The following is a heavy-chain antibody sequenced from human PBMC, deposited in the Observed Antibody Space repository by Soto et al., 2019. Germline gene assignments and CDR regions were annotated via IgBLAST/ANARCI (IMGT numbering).Heavy chain of an antibody. J-gene: IGHJ5*02. CDR1: GGTFGSEA. V-gene: IGHV1-69*06. CDR3: ARDRTDSGYYTNWLDP. CDR2: IIPIFGTT. Sequence: GASVKVSRKASGGTFGSEAITWLRQAPGQGLEWVGRIIPIFGTTNYAQNLQGRVTISADKSTLTSYMELHSLTSDDTALYYCARDRTDSGYYTNWLDPWGQGTQVTVSS. D-gene: IGHD3-22*01.